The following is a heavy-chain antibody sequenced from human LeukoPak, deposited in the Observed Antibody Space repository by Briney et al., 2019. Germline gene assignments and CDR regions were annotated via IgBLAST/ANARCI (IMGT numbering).Heavy chain of an antibody. V-gene: IGHV1-2*06. D-gene: IGHD2-15*01. J-gene: IGHJ4*02. Sequence: ASVKVSCKASGYTFTGYYMHWVRQAPGQGLEWMGRINPNSGGTNYAQKFQGRVTMTRDTSISTAYMELSRLRSDDTAVYYCARDPEYLVVMGVFDYWGQGTLVTVSS. CDR1: GYTFTGYY. CDR2: INPNSGGT. CDR3: ARDPEYLVVMGVFDY.